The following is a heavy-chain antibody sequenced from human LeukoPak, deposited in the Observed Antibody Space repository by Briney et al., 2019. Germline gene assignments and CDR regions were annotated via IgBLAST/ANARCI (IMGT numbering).Heavy chain of an antibody. J-gene: IGHJ4*02. CDR1: GYSFSSYW. CDR3: ARRRSSTLIDY. CDR2: IYPGDSDT. D-gene: IGHD3-10*01. Sequence: GESQKISCKGSGYSFSSYWIGWVRQMPGKGLEWMGIIYPGDSDTTYSPSFQGQVTISADKSLSTAYLQWSSLKASDTAMYFCARRRSSTLIDYWGQGTLVTVSS. V-gene: IGHV5-51*01.